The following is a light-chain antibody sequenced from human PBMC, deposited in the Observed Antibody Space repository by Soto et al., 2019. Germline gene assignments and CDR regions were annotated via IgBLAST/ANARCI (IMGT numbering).Light chain of an antibody. Sequence: EIVMTQSPATLSVSPGERATLSCRASQSVSSNLAWYQQKPGQAPRLLIYGASTRAAGIPARFSGSGSGTEFTLTLTGLQSEEFAVYYCQQYNNWPQTFGQGTKV. J-gene: IGKJ1*01. CDR2: GAS. CDR1: QSVSSN. V-gene: IGKV3-15*01. CDR3: QQYNNWPQT.